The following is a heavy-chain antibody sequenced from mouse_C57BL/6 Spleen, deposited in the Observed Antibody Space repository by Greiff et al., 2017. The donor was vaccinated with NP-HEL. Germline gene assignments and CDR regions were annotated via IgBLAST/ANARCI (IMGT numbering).Heavy chain of an antibody. CDR1: GYTFTSYW. J-gene: IGHJ2*01. CDR2: IYPGSGST. Sequence: VKLMESGAELVKPGASVKMSCKASGYTFTSYWITWVKQRPGQGLEWIGDIYPGSGSTNYNEKFKSKATLTVDTSSSTAYMQLSSLTSEDSAVYYCARYDYDFDYWGQGTTLTVSS. V-gene: IGHV1-55*01. D-gene: IGHD2-4*01. CDR3: ARYDYDFDY.